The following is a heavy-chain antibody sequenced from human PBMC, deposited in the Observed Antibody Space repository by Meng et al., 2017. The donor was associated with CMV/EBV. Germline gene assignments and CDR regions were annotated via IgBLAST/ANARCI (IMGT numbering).Heavy chain of an antibody. D-gene: IGHD3-22*01. CDR2: IRYDGSNK. CDR1: GFTFSSYG. V-gene: IGHV3-30*02. CDR3: ARGRDYDSSGYYGY. J-gene: IGHJ4*02. Sequence: GESLKISCAASGFTFSSYGMHWVRQAPGKGLEWVAFIRYDGSNKYYADSVKGRFTISRDNSKNTLYLQMNSLRAEDTAVYYCARGRDYDSSGYYGYWGQGTLVTVSS.